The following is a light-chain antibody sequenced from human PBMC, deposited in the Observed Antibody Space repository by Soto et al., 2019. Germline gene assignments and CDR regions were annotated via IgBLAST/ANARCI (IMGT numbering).Light chain of an antibody. V-gene: IGLV2-23*01. J-gene: IGLJ1*01. Sequence: CSLTQPSSVSGSPGQSITISCNGTSSDVGSYSLLSWYQHHPGKAPKLIIYEDIKGPSGVSNRFSGSKSGNTASLRISGLQAEDEADYYCYTYAGGSTYLFGTGTKVTVL. CDR2: EDI. CDR1: SSDVGSYSL. CDR3: YTYAGGSTYL.